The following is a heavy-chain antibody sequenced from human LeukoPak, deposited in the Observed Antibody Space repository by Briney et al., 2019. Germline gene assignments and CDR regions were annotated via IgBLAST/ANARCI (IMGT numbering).Heavy chain of an antibody. J-gene: IGHJ4*02. CDR1: GFTFSSYN. CDR3: ARETRGVSFDY. CDR2: ISSSGSGK. D-gene: IGHD2-2*01. V-gene: IGHV3-48*01. Sequence: GGSLRLSCGASGFTFSSYNMNWVRQAPGKGLEWVSFISSSGSGKFYVDSVKGRFTISRDNAKSSVYLQMNSLRAEDTAVYYRARETRGVSFDYWAQGTLVTVSS.